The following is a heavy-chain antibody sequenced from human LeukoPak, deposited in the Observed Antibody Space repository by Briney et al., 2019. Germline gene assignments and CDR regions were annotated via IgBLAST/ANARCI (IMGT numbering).Heavy chain of an antibody. J-gene: IGHJ4*02. CDR3: ARTMVRGVIIDY. CDR1: GYTFTGYY. CDR2: INPNSGGT. V-gene: IGHV1-2*02. D-gene: IGHD3-10*01. Sequence: ASVKVSCKASGYTFTGYYMHWVRQDPGQGLEWMGWINPNSGGTNYAQKFQGRVTMARDTSISTAYMELSRLRSDDTAVYYCARTMVRGVIIDYWGQGTLVTVSS.